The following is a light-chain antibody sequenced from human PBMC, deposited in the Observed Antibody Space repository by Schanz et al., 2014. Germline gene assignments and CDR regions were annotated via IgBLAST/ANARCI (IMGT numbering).Light chain of an antibody. CDR2: DVS. Sequence: QSALTQPASVSGSPGQSITISCTGTSSDVGGYNYVSWYQQHPGKAPKLMIYDVSNRPSGVSNRFSGSKSGNTASLTVSGLRAEDEADYYCNSYAGSNNLVFGTGTKLTVL. CDR1: SSDVGGYNY. J-gene: IGLJ1*01. V-gene: IGLV2-14*01. CDR3: NSYAGSNNLV.